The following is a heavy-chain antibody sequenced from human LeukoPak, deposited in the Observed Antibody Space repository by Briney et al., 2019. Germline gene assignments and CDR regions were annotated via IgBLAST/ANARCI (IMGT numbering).Heavy chain of an antibody. CDR2: ISSSSSTI. J-gene: IGHJ6*02. CDR3: ARVRITMVRGAPYYYYGMDV. D-gene: IGHD3-10*01. V-gene: IGHV3-48*04. CDR1: GFTFSSYS. Sequence: GGSLRLSCAASGFTFSSYSMNWVRQAPGKGLEWVSYISSSSSTIYYAGSVEGRFTISRDNAKNSLYLQMNSLRAEDTAVYYCARVRITMVRGAPYYYYGMDVWGQGTTVTVSS.